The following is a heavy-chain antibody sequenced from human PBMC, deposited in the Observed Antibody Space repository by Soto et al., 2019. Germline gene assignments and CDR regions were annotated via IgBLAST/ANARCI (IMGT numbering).Heavy chain of an antibody. J-gene: IGHJ4*02. CDR1: GYTFTSYG. D-gene: IGHD6-13*01. CDR2: ISAYNGNT. CDR3: ARDAVVAAAGRFDY. Sequence: ASVKVSCKASGYTFTSYGISWVRQAPGQGLEWMGWISAYNGNTNYAQKLQGRVTMTTDTSTSTAYMELRSLGSDDTAVYYCARDAVVAAAGRFDYWGQGTLVTVSS. V-gene: IGHV1-18*01.